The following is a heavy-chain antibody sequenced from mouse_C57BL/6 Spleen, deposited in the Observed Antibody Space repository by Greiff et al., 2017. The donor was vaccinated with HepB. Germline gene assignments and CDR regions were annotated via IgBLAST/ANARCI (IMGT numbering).Heavy chain of an antibody. V-gene: IGHV1-78*01. CDR3: ARIRYYYGSSYEFDY. Sequence: QVTLKVSDAELVKPGASVKISCKVSGYTFTDHTIHWMKQRPEQGLEWIGYIYPRDGSTKYNEKFKGKATLTADKSSSTAYMQLNSLTSEDSAVYFCARIRYYYGSSYEFDYWGQGTTLTVSS. D-gene: IGHD1-1*01. CDR2: IYPRDGST. CDR1: GYTFTDHT. J-gene: IGHJ2*01.